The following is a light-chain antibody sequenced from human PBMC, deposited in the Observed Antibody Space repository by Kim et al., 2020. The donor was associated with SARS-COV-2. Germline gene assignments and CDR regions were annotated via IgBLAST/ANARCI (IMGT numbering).Light chain of an antibody. V-gene: IGKV1-5*03. Sequence: IQMTQSPSTLSASVGDRVTITCRASQSISSWLTWYQQKPGKAPKLLIYKASSLETGVPSRFSGSGSGTDFTLSISILQPDDFATYYCQQYNSYSRTFGQGTKVDIK. CDR2: KAS. CDR3: QQYNSYSRT. CDR1: QSISSW. J-gene: IGKJ1*01.